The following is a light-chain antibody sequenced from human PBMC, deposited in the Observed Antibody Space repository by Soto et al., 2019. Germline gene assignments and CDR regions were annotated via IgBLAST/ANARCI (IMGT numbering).Light chain of an antibody. CDR1: QNIGND. J-gene: IGKJ2*01. Sequence: EIVMTQSPAALSVSPGDGATLSCRASQNIGNDLAWYQQKPGQAPRLLIYDASTRATGIPARFSGGGSGTEFVLTISSLQSEDFAVYYCQRYDNWPSFTFGQGTK. CDR2: DAS. V-gene: IGKV3-15*01. CDR3: QRYDNWPSFT.